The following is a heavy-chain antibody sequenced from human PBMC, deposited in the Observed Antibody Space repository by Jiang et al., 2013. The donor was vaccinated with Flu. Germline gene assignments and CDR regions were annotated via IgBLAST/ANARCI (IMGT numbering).Heavy chain of an antibody. J-gene: IGHJ3*02. CDR3: ARLGGDYAQRVGPQDAYGI. V-gene: IGHV5-51*03. CDR1: GFSFTTYW. CDR2: IYPGDSDT. Sequence: GAEVKKPGKSLKISCKASGFSFTTYWIAWVRQMPGEGLEWMGIIYPGDSDTRYSPSFQGQVTISADKSISTAYLQWSSLKASDTAMYYCARLGGDYAQRVGPQDAYGIWGLGTMVTISS. D-gene: IGHD4-17*01.